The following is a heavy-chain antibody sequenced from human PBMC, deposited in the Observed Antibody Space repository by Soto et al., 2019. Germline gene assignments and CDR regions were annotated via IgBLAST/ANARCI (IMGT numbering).Heavy chain of an antibody. Sequence: LRLSCVASGFTFRTYTMNWVRQAPGKGLEWVSGIRGFSPYTFYAESVKGRFTISRDNAKNSLYLQMNSLGVEDTAVYYCARDRGYDAHDYYYNAMDVWGQGTTVTVS. J-gene: IGHJ6*02. CDR3: ARDRGYDAHDYYYNAMDV. CDR2: IRGFSPYT. D-gene: IGHD2-15*01. V-gene: IGHV3-21*01. CDR1: GFTFRTYT.